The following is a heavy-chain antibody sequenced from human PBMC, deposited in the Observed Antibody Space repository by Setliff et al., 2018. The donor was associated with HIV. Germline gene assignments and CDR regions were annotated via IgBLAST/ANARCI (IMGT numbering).Heavy chain of an antibody. CDR2: MSGNGGRT. D-gene: IGHD4-17*01. V-gene: IGHV3-23*01. CDR3: GRGQTTVTT. Sequence: PGGSLRLSCAASGFALNNYVMSWVRQAPGKGLQWVSGMSGNGGRTDYAASVRGRFTISRDMSKNTLYLQMNSLRGEDTAVYYCGRGQTTVTTRGQGTLVTVSS. J-gene: IGHJ4*02. CDR1: GFALNNYV.